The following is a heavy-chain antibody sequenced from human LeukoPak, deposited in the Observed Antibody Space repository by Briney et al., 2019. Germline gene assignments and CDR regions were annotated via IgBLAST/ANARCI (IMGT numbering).Heavy chain of an antibody. J-gene: IGHJ4*02. CDR2: IYTSGST. CDR3: ARESTLYDRSGYYAAPYLDY. D-gene: IGHD3-22*01. CDR1: GGSINSGSYY. V-gene: IGHV4-61*02. Sequence: SQTLSLTCTVSGGSINSGSYYWSWIRQPAGKGLEWIGRIYTSGSTNYNPSLRSRVTISVDTSKNQFSLKLSSVTAADTAVYYCARESTLYDRSGYYAAPYLDYWGQGTLVTVSS.